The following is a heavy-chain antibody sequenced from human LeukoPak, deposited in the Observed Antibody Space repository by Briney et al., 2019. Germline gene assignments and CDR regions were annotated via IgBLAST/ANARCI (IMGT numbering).Heavy chain of an antibody. CDR3: AKTYYDILTGYRPFDY. V-gene: IGHV4-31*03. CDR2: IYYSGST. D-gene: IGHD3-9*01. CDR1: GGSINSGGYY. Sequence: SETLSLTCTVSGGSINSGGYYWSWIRQHPGKGLEWIGYIYYSGSTYYNPSLKSRVTISVDTSKNQFSLKLSSVTAADTALYYCAKTYYDILTGYRPFDYWGQGTLVTVSS. J-gene: IGHJ4*02.